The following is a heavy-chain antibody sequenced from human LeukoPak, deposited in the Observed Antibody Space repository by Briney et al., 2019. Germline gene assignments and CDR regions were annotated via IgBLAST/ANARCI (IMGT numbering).Heavy chain of an antibody. CDR1: GFTLSNHW. CDR2: VNRDGSET. CDR3: ARDNGMDV. Sequence: GGSLRLSCAASGFTLSNHWMTWVRQVPGRGPEWVANVNRDGSETYYLDSVKGRFTISKDNAKNSLYLQMNSLRAEDTALYHCARDNGMDVWGQGTTVIVSS. V-gene: IGHV3-7*03. J-gene: IGHJ6*02.